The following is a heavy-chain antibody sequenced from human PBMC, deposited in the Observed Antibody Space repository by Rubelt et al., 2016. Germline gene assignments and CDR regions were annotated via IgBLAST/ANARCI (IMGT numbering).Heavy chain of an antibody. V-gene: IGHV3-30*04. Sequence: FAMHWVRQAPGKGLEWVSVISYDGKNKYYADSVEGRFTISRDNSKSTLYLQMNSLRTEDTAVYYCARPWSRQTTPAARYYYYYFAMDVWGQGTTVTVS. D-gene: IGHD2-2*01. CDR2: ISYDGKNK. CDR1: FA. CDR3: ARPWSRQTTPAARYYYYYFAMDV. J-gene: IGHJ6*02.